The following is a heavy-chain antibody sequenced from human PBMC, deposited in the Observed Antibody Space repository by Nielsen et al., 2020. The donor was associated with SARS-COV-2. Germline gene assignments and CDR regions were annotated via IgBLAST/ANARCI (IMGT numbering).Heavy chain of an antibody. Sequence: GESLKISCVVSGFTISTYAMSWVRQAPGKGLEWVSAISASTYYADSVKGRFTISRDNSKNTLYLQMNSLRAEDTAVYYCAKDEGHGYSYVWVYWGQGTLVTVSS. CDR3: AKDEGHGYSYVWVY. CDR2: ISAST. V-gene: IGHV3-23*01. CDR1: GFTISTYA. D-gene: IGHD5-18*01. J-gene: IGHJ4*02.